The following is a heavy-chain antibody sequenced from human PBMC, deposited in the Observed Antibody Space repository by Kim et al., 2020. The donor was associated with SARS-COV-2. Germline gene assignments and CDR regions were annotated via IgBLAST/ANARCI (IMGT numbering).Heavy chain of an antibody. CDR1: GFTFSSYS. J-gene: IGHJ4*02. CDR3: VRAHTSSWSSDDY. Sequence: GGSLRLSCAASGFTFSSYSMNWVRQAPGKGLEWVSSISSSSNYIYYADSVKGRFTISRDNAKNSLFLQMNSLRAEDTAVYYCVRAHTSSWSSDDYWGQGTLVTVSS. V-gene: IGHV3-21*01. D-gene: IGHD6-6*01. CDR2: ISSSSNYI.